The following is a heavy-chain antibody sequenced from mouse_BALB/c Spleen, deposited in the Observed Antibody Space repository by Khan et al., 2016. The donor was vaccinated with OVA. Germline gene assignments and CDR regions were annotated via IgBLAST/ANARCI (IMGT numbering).Heavy chain of an antibody. Sequence: EVQLQESGGGLVQPGGSLKLSCAASGFDFSRYWMSWVRQAPGKGLEWIGEINPDSSTINYTPSLKDKFIISRDNANNTLYLQMSKVRSEDTALYYCARLVYHGEDDYWGQGTTLTVSS. V-gene: IGHV4-1*02. CDR2: INPDSSTI. D-gene: IGHD2-1*01. CDR3: ARLVYHGEDDY. CDR1: GFDFSRYW. J-gene: IGHJ2*01.